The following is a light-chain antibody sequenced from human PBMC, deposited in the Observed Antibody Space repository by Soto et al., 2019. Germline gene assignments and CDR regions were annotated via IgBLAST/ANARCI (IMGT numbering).Light chain of an antibody. V-gene: IGLV2-8*01. CDR1: SSDVGGYNY. J-gene: IGLJ1*01. CDR2: EVT. CDR3: SSFAGTIFYV. Sequence: QSALTQPPSASGSPGQSVTISCTGTSSDVGGYNYVSWYQQHPGKAPKLMIYEVTKRPSGVPDRFFGSKSGNTASLTVSGLQAEDEADYFCSSFAGTIFYVFGTGTKLTVL.